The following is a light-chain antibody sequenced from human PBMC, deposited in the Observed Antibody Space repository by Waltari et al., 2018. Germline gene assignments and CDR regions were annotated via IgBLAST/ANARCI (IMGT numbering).Light chain of an antibody. J-gene: IGKJ1*01. CDR3: QQYNNWPPWT. CDR2: GAS. CDR1: QRVRNN. V-gene: IGKV3-15*01. Sequence: MTQSPATLSVSPGERATLSCRASQRVRNNLVWYQQKPGQAPRLLIYGASTRVTGIPARFSGSGSGTEFTLTISSLQSEDFAVYYCQQYNNWPPWTFGQGTKVEIK.